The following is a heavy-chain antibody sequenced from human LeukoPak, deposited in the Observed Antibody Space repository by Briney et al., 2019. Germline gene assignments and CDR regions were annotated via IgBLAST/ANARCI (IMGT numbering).Heavy chain of an antibody. V-gene: IGHV4-59*12. CDR3: ARRKGIQLWTGGFDY. Sequence: PSETLSLTCTVSGGSISSYYWSWIRQPPGKGLEWIGYIYYSGSTNYNPSLKSRVTISVDTSKNQFSLKLSSVTAADTAVYYCARRKGIQLWTGGFDYWGQGTLVTVSS. J-gene: IGHJ4*02. CDR1: GGSISSYY. D-gene: IGHD5-18*01. CDR2: IYYSGST.